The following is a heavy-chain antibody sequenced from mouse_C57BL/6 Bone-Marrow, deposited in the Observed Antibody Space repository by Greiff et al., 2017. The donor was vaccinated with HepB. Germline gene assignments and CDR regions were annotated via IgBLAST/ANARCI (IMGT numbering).Heavy chain of an antibody. V-gene: IGHV1-47*01. CDR2: FHPYNDDT. J-gene: IGHJ2*01. D-gene: IGHD1-1*01. CDR3: ARSGFYYGSSEYYFDY. CDR1: GYTFTTYP. Sequence: QVQLQQSGAELVKPGASVKMSCKASGYTFTTYPIEWMKQNHGKSLEWIGNFHPYNDDTKYNEKFKGKATLTVEKSSSTVYLELSRLTSDDSAVYYCARSGFYYGSSEYYFDYWGQGTTLTVSS.